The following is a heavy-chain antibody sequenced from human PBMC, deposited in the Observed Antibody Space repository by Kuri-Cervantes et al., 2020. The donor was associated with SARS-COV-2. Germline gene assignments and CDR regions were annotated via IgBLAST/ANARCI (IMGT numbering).Heavy chain of an antibody. CDR3: ARHYITRYFDL. V-gene: IGHV4-61*02. CDR2: IYTSGST. J-gene: IGHJ2*01. D-gene: IGHD2-2*01. CDR1: GGSISSGSYY. Sequence: SETLSLTCTVSGGSISSGSYYWSWIRQPAGKGLEWIGRIYTSGSTNYNPSLKSRVTISVDTSKNQFSLKLSSVTAADTAVYYCARHYITRYFDLWGRGTLVTVSS.